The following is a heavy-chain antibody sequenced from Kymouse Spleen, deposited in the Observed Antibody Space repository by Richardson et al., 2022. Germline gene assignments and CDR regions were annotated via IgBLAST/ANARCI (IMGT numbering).Heavy chain of an antibody. D-gene: IGHD6-13*01. Sequence: QLQLQESGPGLVKPSETLSLTCTVSGGSISSSSYYWGWIRQPPGKGLEWIGSIYYSGSTYYNPSLKSRVTISVDTSKNQFSLKLSSVTAADTAVYYCARPGIAAAAFDIWGQGTMVTVSS. CDR2: IYYSGST. J-gene: IGHJ3*02. CDR1: GGSISSSSYY. V-gene: IGHV4-39*01. CDR3: ARPGIAAAAFDI.